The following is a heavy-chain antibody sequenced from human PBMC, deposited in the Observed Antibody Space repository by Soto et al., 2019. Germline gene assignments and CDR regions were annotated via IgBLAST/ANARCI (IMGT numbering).Heavy chain of an antibody. CDR3: AKDFTHPFDY. V-gene: IGHV3-23*01. CDR2: ISGSGGSA. Sequence: LGGSLRLSCAASGFTFSSYAMSWVRQGPGKGLEWVSAISGSGGSAYYADSVKGRFTISRDNSKNTLHLQMNSLRAEDTAVYYCAKDFTHPFDYWGQGTLVTVSS. J-gene: IGHJ4*02. CDR1: GFTFSSYA.